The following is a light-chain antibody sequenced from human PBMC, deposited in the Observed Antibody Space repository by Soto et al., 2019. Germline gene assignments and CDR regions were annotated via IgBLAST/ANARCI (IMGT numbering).Light chain of an antibody. Sequence: EIVLTQSPATLSLSPGQRATLSCSASQTVSSYLAWYQQKPGQAPKPHIYDASHRATSIPARFSGSGSGTDFTLTIRSLEPEDFALYYCQQRSSWTLTFGGGTKVEMK. V-gene: IGKV3-11*01. CDR2: DAS. J-gene: IGKJ4*01. CDR1: QTVSSY. CDR3: QQRSSWTLT.